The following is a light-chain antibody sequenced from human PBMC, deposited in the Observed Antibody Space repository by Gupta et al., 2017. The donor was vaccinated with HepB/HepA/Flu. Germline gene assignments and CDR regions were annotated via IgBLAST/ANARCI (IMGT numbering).Light chain of an antibody. V-gene: IGKV1-5*03. J-gene: IGKJ1*01. CDR2: KAS. Sequence: DIKMTQSPSTLSASVGDRVTITCRASQSISSWLDWYQQKPGKAPKLLIHKASRLESGVPSRFSGSGSGTEFTLTISSLQPDDFAAYYCQHYNNNPRTFGQGTKVEI. CDR1: QSISSW. CDR3: QHYNNNPRT.